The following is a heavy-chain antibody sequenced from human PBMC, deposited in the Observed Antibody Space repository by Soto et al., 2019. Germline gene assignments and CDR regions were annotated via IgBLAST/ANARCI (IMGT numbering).Heavy chain of an antibody. Sequence: QITLKESHPTLVKPTQTLTLTCTFSGFSLTTRGGGVGWIRQPPGKALEWLALSYWDDEEGYSPSLKSRITITKETSKNQVVLTMANMDAVDTATYYCAQRPRAYSYHFHYWGHGTLVLGSS. CDR3: AQRPRAYSYHFHY. J-gene: IGHJ4*01. D-gene: IGHD5-18*01. CDR2: SYWDDEE. V-gene: IGHV2-5*02. CDR1: GFSLTTRGGG.